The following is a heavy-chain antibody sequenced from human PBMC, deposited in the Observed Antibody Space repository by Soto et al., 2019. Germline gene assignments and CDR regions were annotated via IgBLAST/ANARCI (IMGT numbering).Heavy chain of an antibody. CDR3: ARVVVAATPGYYYGMDV. Sequence: GASVKVSCKASGYTFTSYYMHWVRQAPGQGLEWIGIINPSGGSTSYAQKFQGRVTMTRDTSTSTVYMELSSLRSEDTAVYYCARVVVAATPGYYYGMDVWGQGTTVTVSS. D-gene: IGHD2-15*01. V-gene: IGHV1-46*01. CDR2: INPSGGST. CDR1: GYTFTSYY. J-gene: IGHJ6*02.